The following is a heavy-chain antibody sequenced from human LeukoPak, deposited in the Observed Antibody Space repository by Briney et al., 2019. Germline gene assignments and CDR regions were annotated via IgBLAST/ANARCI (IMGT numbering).Heavy chain of an antibody. Sequence: PGGSLRLSCAASGFTFSNYDMGWVRQAPGKGLEWVSVISAGGNNTLYADSVKGRFTISRDNSKNTLYLQMNSLRAEDTAVYYCARPSKTYYDFWSGYFDYWGQGTLVTVSS. CDR3: ARPSKTYYDFWSGYFDY. D-gene: IGHD3-3*01. J-gene: IGHJ4*02. CDR1: GFTFSNYD. CDR2: ISAGGNNT. V-gene: IGHV3-23*01.